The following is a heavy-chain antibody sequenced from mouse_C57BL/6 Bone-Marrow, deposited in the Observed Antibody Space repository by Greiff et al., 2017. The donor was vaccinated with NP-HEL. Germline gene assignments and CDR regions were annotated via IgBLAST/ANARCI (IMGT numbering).Heavy chain of an antibody. J-gene: IGHJ2*01. D-gene: IGHD1-1*01. V-gene: IGHV1-81*01. Sequence: VKLQESGAELARPGASVKLSCKASGYTFTSYGISWVKQRTGQGLEWIGEIYPRSGNTYYNEKFKGKATLTADKSSSTAYMELRSLTSEDSAVYFCARGTTVVATRDYYFDYWGQGTTLTVSS. CDR1: GYTFTSYG. CDR3: ARGTTVVATRDYYFDY. CDR2: IYPRSGNT.